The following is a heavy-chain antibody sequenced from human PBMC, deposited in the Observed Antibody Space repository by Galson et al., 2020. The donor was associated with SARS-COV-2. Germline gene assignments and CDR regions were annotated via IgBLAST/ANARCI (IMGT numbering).Heavy chain of an antibody. V-gene: IGHV4-59*08. D-gene: IGHD6-19*01. Sequence: SQTLSLTCTVSGGSLNSYYWSWVRQPPGKGLEWIGYIYYRGGTNYNPSLKSRVTMSVDTSKNQFSLKLSSVTAADTAVYYCARSSGWGPFDSWGQGTPVTVSS. CDR3: ARSSGWGPFDS. CDR1: GGSLNSYY. CDR2: IYYRGGT. J-gene: IGHJ4*02.